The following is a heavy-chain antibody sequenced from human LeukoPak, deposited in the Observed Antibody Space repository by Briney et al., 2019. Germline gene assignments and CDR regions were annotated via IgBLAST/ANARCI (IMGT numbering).Heavy chain of an antibody. CDR2: ISGSGGRT. J-gene: IGHJ4*02. Sequence: PGGSLRLSCAACGFSFSIYAFSGVRQPPAKGLEGVSSISGSGGRTYYTNSVKGRFTISRENFKNTVYLEMNNLGAEDTALYYCAKGGQDYDFWRFDYWGQGNLVIVSS. CDR1: GFSFSIYA. D-gene: IGHD3-3*01. V-gene: IGHV3-23*01. CDR3: AKGGQDYDFWRFDY.